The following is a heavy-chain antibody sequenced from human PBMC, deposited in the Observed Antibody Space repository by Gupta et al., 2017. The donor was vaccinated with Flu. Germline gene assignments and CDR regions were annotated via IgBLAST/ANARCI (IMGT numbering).Heavy chain of an antibody. V-gene: IGHV3-23*01. Sequence: EVQLLESGGGLVQPGGSLRLSCAASGFTFSTYAMRWVRQAPGKGLDWVSSISGSGGSIYYADSVKGRFTISRDNSKNTLFLQMNSLRAEDTAIYYCAKDDQGWIDVAGTDFWGQGTLVTVSS. CDR3: AKDDQGWIDVAGTDF. D-gene: IGHD6-19*01. CDR1: GFTFSTYA. J-gene: IGHJ4*02. CDR2: ISGSGGSI.